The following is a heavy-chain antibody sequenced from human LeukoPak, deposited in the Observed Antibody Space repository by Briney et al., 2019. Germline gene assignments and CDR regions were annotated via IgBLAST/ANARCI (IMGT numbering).Heavy chain of an antibody. V-gene: IGHV1-2*02. CDR3: ASLYYYDSSGSYYFDQ. CDR1: GYTFTGYY. Sequence: ASVKVSCKASGYTFTGYYMHWVRQAPGQGLEWMGWINPNSGGTNYAQKFQGRVTMTRDTSISTAYMELSRLRSDDTAVYYCASLYYYDSSGSYYFDQWGQGTLSPSPQ. CDR2: INPNSGGT. D-gene: IGHD3-22*01. J-gene: IGHJ4*02.